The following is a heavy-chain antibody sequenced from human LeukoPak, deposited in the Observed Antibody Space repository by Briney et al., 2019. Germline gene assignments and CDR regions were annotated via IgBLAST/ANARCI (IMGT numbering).Heavy chain of an antibody. V-gene: IGHV3-20*04. CDR3: ARATYYYDSSGYYPH. D-gene: IGHD3-22*01. CDR2: INWNGGST. J-gene: IGHJ4*02. Sequence: GGSLRLSCAASGFTFGDYGMSWVRQVPGTGLEWVSGINWNGGSTGYADSVKGRFTISRDNAKNSLYLQMNSLRAEDTALYYCARATYYYDSSGYYPHWGQGTLVTVSS. CDR1: GFTFGDYG.